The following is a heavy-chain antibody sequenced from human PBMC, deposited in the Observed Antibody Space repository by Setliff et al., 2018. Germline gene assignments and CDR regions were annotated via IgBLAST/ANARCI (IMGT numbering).Heavy chain of an antibody. J-gene: IGHJ5*02. CDR1: GYTFSSYD. CDR3: ARRYSGTSRGAFDP. D-gene: IGHD1-26*01. Sequence: ASVKVSCKASGYTFSSYDINWVRQATGQGPEWMGWMNPNSGNTGYAQKFQGRVSMTRNTSISTAYMELSNLRSEDTAVYFCARRYSGTSRGAFDPWGPGTLVTSPQ. CDR2: MNPNSGNT. V-gene: IGHV1-8*01.